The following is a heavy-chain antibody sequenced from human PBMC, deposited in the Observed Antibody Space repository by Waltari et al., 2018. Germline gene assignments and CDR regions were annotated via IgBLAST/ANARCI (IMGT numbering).Heavy chain of an antibody. V-gene: IGHV3-74*01. J-gene: IGHJ4*02. CDR2: INPDGSSI. D-gene: IGHD6-19*01. CDR3: TRATAVSFDY. CDR1: GFSSSTYW. Sequence: EVQLVESGGGLVQPGGSLRLSCAASGFSSSTYWIHWVRQAPGKGLQWVSRINPDGSSISHADSVRGRFTITRDNAKNTLYLQMNSLRVDDTAVYYCTRATAVSFDYWGLGTLVTVSS.